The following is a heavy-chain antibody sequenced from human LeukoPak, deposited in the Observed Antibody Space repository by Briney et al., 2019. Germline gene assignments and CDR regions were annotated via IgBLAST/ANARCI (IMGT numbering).Heavy chain of an antibody. J-gene: IGHJ4*02. CDR1: GFTFSSYA. CDR3: AKISLHDYGDYADY. Sequence: GGSLRLSCAASGFTFSSYAMSWVRQAPGKGLEWVSAISGSGGSTYYADSVKGRFTISRDNSKNTLYLQTNSLRAEDTAVYYCAKISLHDYGDYADYWGQGTLVTVSS. D-gene: IGHD4-17*01. CDR2: ISGSGGST. V-gene: IGHV3-23*01.